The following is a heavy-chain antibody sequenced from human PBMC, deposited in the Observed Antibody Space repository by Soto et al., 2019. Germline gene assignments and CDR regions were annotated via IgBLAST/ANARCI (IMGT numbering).Heavy chain of an antibody. CDR1: GGSISSGGYY. J-gene: IGHJ4*02. V-gene: IGHV4-31*03. CDR3: AMGDDSSGLGRKH. CDR2: IYYIGST. D-gene: IGHD3-22*01. Sequence: QVQLQESGPGLVKPSQTLSLTCTVSGGSISSGGYYWSWIRQHPGKGLEWIGYIYYIGSTYYNPSLKSRVTISVNTSKNQFSLKLSSVTAADTAVYYCAMGDDSSGLGRKHWGQGTLVTVSS.